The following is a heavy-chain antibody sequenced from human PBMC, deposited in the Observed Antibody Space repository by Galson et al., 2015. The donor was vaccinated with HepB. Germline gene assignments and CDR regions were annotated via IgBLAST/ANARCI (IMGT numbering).Heavy chain of an antibody. J-gene: IGHJ4*02. CDR3: AKDDRGSWYPY. CDR1: GFTFSSYA. Sequence: SLRLSCAASGFTFSSYAMSWVRQAPGKGLEWVSSISGSGGSTYYADSVKGRFTISRDNSKNTLYLQMNSLRAEDTAVFYCAKDDRGSWYPYGGQGTLVTVSS. CDR2: ISGSGGST. V-gene: IGHV3-23*01. D-gene: IGHD6-13*01.